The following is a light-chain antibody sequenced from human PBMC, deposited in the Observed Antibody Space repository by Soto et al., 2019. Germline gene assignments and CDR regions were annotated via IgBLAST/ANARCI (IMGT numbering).Light chain of an antibody. J-gene: IGKJ1*01. V-gene: IGKV3-11*01. CDR3: LQRSGWPWT. CDR1: QSVSSY. Sequence: EIVLTQSPATLSLSPGERATLSCRASQSVSSYLAWYQQKPGQAPRLLIYDASNRATDIPARFSGSGSGTDLTLTISSREPEDVAVYYCLQRSGWPWTFGQGTKVEIK. CDR2: DAS.